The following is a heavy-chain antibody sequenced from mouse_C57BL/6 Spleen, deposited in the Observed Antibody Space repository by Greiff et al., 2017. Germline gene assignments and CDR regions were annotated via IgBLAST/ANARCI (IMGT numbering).Heavy chain of an antibody. Sequence: VQRVESGPGLVAPSQSLSITCTASGFSLTNYCVSWVRQPPGKGLEWLGVIWGDGSTNYHSALISGLGISTDNAKSQLCLKLNSLQADDTATYYCAKGGGFAYWGQGTLVTVSA. CDR2: IWGDGST. CDR1: GFSLTNYC. V-gene: IGHV2-3*01. J-gene: IGHJ3*01. CDR3: AKGGGFAY.